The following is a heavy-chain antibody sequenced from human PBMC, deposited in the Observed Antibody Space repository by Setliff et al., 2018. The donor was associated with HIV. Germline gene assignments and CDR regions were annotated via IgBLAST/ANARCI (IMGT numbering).Heavy chain of an antibody. CDR2: ISSSSSYI. D-gene: IGHD6-19*01. CDR1: GFSFSRYG. CDR3: ARSSSGWYVDDY. J-gene: IGHJ4*02. Sequence: GGSLRLSCAASGFSFSRYGIHWVRQAPGKGLEWVSSISSSSSYIYYADSVKGRFTISRDNAKNSLYLQMNSLRAEDTAVYYCARSSSGWYVDDYWGQGTLVTVSS. V-gene: IGHV3-21*01.